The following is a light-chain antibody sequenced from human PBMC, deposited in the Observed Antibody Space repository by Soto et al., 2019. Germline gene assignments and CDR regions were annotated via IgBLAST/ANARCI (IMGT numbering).Light chain of an antibody. J-gene: IGLJ1*01. CDR1: SSDVGSYNL. Sequence: ALTQPASVSGSPGQSITISCTGTSSDVGSYNLVSWYQQHPGKAPKLMIYEGSKRPSGVSNRFSGSKSGNTASLTISGLQAEVEADYYCCSYAGSSTYVFGTGTKLTVL. V-gene: IGLV2-23*01. CDR2: EGS. CDR3: CSYAGSSTYV.